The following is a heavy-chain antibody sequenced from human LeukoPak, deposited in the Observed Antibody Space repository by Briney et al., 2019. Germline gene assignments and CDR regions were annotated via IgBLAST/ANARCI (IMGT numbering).Heavy chain of an antibody. D-gene: IGHD3-10*02. CDR2: ISYDGSND. CDR1: GFNFRSYG. Sequence: GGSLRLSCAASGFNFRSYGMHWVRQAPGKGLEWVAVISYDGSNDNFAESVRGRFTISRDNFKNKLYLQMNSLRAEDTAVYYCAELGITMIGGVWGKGTTVTISS. V-gene: IGHV3-30*18. CDR3: AELGITMIGGV. J-gene: IGHJ6*04.